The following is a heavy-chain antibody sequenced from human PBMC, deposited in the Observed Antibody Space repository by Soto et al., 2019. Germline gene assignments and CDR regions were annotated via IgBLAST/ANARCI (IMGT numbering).Heavy chain of an antibody. D-gene: IGHD1-26*01. V-gene: IGHV3-30*18. J-gene: IGHJ2*01. CDR2: ISFDGNYK. CDR3: VKDNLHSGSYEIWYFDL. Sequence: QVQLVESGGGVVQPGRSLRLSCVGSGFTFSSYGRHWVRQAPGKGLEWLAVISFDGNYKYHADSVKGRFTISRDNSKNTLFLEMSSLRPEDTAVYYCVKDNLHSGSYEIWYFDLWGRGNLFTVSS. CDR1: GFTFSSYG.